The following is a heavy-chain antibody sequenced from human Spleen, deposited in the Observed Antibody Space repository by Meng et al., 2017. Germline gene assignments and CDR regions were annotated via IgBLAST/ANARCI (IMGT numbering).Heavy chain of an antibody. J-gene: IGHJ3*02. V-gene: IGHV3-30*04. CDR3: TRTLFGVVADGFDI. Sequence: GGSLRLSCAASGFTFSRYAMHWVRQAPGKGLEWVALMSYDGNNEYYADSVKGRFTITRDNSKNTLYLQMNSLTTEDTAVYSCTRTLFGVVADGFDIWGQGTMVTVSS. CDR2: MSYDGNNE. D-gene: IGHD2-15*01. CDR1: GFTFSRYA.